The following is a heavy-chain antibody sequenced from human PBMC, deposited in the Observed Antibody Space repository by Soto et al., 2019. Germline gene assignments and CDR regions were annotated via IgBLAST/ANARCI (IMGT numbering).Heavy chain of an antibody. CDR1: GYTFTSYD. CDR2: MNPNSGNT. Sequence: QVQLVQSGAEVKKPGASVKVSCKASGYTFTSYDINWVRQATGQGLEWMGWMNPNSGNTGYAQKFQGRVTMTRNTSISTAYMELSSLRSEDTAVYYCARRIRCSGGSCYPIFDCWGQGTLVTVSS. CDR3: ARRIRCSGGSCYPIFDC. V-gene: IGHV1-8*01. D-gene: IGHD2-15*01. J-gene: IGHJ4*02.